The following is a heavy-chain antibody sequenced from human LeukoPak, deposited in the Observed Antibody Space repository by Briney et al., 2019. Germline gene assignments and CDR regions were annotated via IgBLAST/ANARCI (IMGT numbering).Heavy chain of an antibody. CDR1: GFTFSSYS. CDR3: ARDRIAVGSYYFDY. D-gene: IGHD6-19*01. V-gene: IGHV3-21*01. CDR2: ISSSSSYI. Sequence: GGSLRLSCAASGFTFSSYSMNWVRQAPGKGLEWVSSISSSSSYIYYADSVKGRFTISRDNSKNTLYLQMNSLRAEDTAVYYCARDRIAVGSYYFDYWGQGTLVTVSS. J-gene: IGHJ4*02.